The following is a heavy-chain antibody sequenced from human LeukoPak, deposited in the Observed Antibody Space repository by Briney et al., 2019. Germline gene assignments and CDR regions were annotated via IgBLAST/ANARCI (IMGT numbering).Heavy chain of an antibody. J-gene: IGHJ4*02. CDR2: IYAGDSST. CDR3: ARHSCYDS. D-gene: IGHD3-16*01. V-gene: IGHV5-51*01. Sequence: GESLKISCKGSGFTFSTYSFAWVRQMPGKGLEWMGVIYAGDSSTRYSPSFQGQVTISVEKSISTAYLQWSSLKASDSAIYYCARHSCYDSWGQGTLVTVSS. CDR1: GFTFSTYS.